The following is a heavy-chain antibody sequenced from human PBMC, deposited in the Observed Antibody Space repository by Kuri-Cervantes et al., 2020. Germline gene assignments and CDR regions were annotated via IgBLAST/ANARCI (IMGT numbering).Heavy chain of an antibody. CDR3: ARGLGITMIREGWFDP. V-gene: IGHV3-23*01. D-gene: IGHD3-10*01. J-gene: IGHJ5*02. CDR1: GFTFSSYA. CDR2: ISDSGGST. Sequence: GESLKISCAASGFTFSSYAMTWVRQAPGKGLEWVSGISDSGGSTSYRDSVKGRFTISRDNSKNMMYVQMNSLRAEDTAVYYCARGLGITMIREGWFDPWGLGTLVTVSS.